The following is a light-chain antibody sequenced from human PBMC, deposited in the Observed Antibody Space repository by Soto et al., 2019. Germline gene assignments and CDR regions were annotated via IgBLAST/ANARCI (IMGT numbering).Light chain of an antibody. CDR2: GAS. CDR1: QTITTTY. V-gene: IGKV3-20*01. CDR3: HHYGNSPPT. J-gene: IGKJ4*01. Sequence: EIVLTQSPGTLSLSPGERATLSCRASQTITTTYLAWYQQKPGQAPRLLIYGASSRATGIPDRFSGSGSGTDFTLTISRLEPEDFAVYYCHHYGNSPPTFGGGTKVEIK.